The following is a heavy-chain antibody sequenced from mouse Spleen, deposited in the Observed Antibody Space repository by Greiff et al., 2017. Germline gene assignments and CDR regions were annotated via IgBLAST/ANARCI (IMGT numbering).Heavy chain of an antibody. V-gene: IGHV1-80*01. Sequence: VHLVESGAELVKPGASVKISCKASGYAFSSYWMNWVKQRPGKGLEWIGQIYPGDGDTNYNGKFKGKATLTADKSSSTAYMQLSSLTSEDSAVYFCARSRNYGAMDYWGQGTSVTVSS. CDR3: ARSRNYGAMDY. J-gene: IGHJ4*01. CDR1: GYAFSSYW. CDR2: IYPGDGDT. D-gene: IGHD1-2*01.